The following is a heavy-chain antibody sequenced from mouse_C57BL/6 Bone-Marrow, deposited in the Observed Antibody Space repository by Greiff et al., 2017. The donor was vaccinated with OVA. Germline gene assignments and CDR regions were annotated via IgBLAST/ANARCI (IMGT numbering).Heavy chain of an antibody. D-gene: IGHD1-1*01. V-gene: IGHV5-17*01. Sequence: EVMLVESGGGLVKPGGSLKLSCAASGFTFSDYGMHWVRQAPEKGLEWVAYISSGSSTIYYADTVKGRFTISRDNAKNTLFLQMTSLRSEDTAMYDCERRNYYGSPWYFDVWGTGTTVTVSS. CDR2: ISSGSSTI. J-gene: IGHJ1*03. CDR1: GFTFSDYG. CDR3: ERRNYYGSPWYFDV.